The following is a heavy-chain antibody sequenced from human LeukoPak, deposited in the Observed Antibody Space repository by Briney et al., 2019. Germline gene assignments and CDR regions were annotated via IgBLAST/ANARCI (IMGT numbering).Heavy chain of an antibody. CDR1: GFTFSSYA. J-gene: IGHJ6*02. CDR3: AKDDSRKGCQLLSHYGMDV. CDR2: ISGSGDST. V-gene: IGHV3-23*01. Sequence: AGGSLRLSCAASGFTFSSYAMSWVRQAPGEGLEWVSAISGSGDSTYYADSVKGRFTISRDNSKNTLYLQMNSLRAEDTAVYYCAKDDSRKGCQLLSHYGMDVWGQGTTVTVSS. D-gene: IGHD2-2*01.